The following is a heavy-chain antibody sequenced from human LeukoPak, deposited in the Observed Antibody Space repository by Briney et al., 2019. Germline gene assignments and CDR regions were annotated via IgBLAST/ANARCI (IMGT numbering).Heavy chain of an antibody. Sequence: SVKVSCKASGATFSSYAISWVRQAPGQGLEWMGGIIPIFGTANYAQKFQGRVTITADKSTSTTYMELSSLRSEDTAVYYCARGHSYYGSGSPDDWGQGTLVTVSS. CDR3: ARGHSYYGSGSPDD. J-gene: IGHJ4*02. V-gene: IGHV1-69*06. CDR2: IIPIFGTA. CDR1: GATFSSYA. D-gene: IGHD3-10*01.